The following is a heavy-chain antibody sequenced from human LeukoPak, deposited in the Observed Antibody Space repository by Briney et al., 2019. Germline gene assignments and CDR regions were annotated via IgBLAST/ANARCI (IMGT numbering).Heavy chain of an antibody. CDR2: IYHSGDT. Sequence: SETLSLTCTVSGGSVTTSYYWGWIRQPPGKRLEWIGSIYHSGDTYYNPSLNSRVTISVDTSKNQFSLKLSSVTAADTAVYYCARGGGYSYGYPFDYWGQGTLVTVSS. J-gene: IGHJ4*02. CDR1: GGSVTTSYY. V-gene: IGHV4-39*07. D-gene: IGHD5-18*01. CDR3: ARGGGYSYGYPFDY.